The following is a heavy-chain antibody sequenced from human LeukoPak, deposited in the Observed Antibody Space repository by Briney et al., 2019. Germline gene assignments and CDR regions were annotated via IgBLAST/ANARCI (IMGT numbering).Heavy chain of an antibody. D-gene: IGHD6-6*01. CDR3: ARGGIAARHYFDY. V-gene: IGHV1-46*01. Sequence: AXGQGXXXMGIINPSGGSTSYAQKFQGRVTMTRDTSTSTVYMELSSLRSEDTAVYYCARGGIAARHYFDYWGQGTLVTVSS. CDR2: INPSGGST. J-gene: IGHJ4*02.